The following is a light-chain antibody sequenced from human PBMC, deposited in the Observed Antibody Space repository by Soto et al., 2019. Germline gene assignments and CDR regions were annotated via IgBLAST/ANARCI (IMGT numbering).Light chain of an antibody. CDR2: DVS. CDR1: QSISGW. J-gene: IGKJ1*01. CDR3: QQYNSYPWT. V-gene: IGKV1-5*01. Sequence: IQMTQSPSTLSASVGDRVTITCRASQSISGWLAWYQQKPGKAPKLLIYDVSSLESGVPSRFSGSGSGTEFTLAISSLQPDDFANYYCQQYNSYPWTLGQGT.